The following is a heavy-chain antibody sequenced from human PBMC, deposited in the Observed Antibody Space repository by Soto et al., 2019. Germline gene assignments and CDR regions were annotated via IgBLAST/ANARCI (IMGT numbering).Heavy chain of an antibody. J-gene: IGHJ4*02. CDR2: IGPESGAT. CDR1: GYTFTVHY. Sequence: PSVKVSCKASGYTFTVHYIHWVRQAPEQGPEWMGEIGPESGATGYAQKFQGRVTMTRDMSITTVYMELNNLSPDDTAVYYCGRGRSGQIVVFYWGQGTPVTVSS. D-gene: IGHD2-15*01. V-gene: IGHV1-2*02. CDR3: GRGRSGQIVVFY.